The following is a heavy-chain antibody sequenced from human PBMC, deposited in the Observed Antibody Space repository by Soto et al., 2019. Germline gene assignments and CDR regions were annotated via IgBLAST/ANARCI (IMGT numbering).Heavy chain of an antibody. CDR2: INPSSGTT. V-gene: IGHV1-46*01. J-gene: IGHJ6*01. CDR1: GYRFTTYY. CDR3: ARGWANDTLIGGVSYGYYPGMDV. D-gene: IGHD3-9*01. Sequence: QVQLVQSGAEVKKPGASLKVSCKASGYRFTTYYIHWVRQAPGQGLECMGIINPSSGTTSYAEKFKGRASMTRDRAANTVSMELSGLGSEDSAVYYCARGWANDTLIGGVSYGYYPGMDVWGKGPLSPSPQ.